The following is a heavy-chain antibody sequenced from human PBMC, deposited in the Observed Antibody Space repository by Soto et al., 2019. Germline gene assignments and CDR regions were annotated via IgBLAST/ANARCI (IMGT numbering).Heavy chain of an antibody. CDR1: GFSFSSYS. V-gene: IGHV3-48*02. CDR2: ISSSSSTI. CDR3: AREPYGDYSGMDV. J-gene: IGHJ6*02. Sequence: PGGSLRLSFAASGFSFSSYSMNWVRQAPGKGLEWVSYISSSSSTIYYADSVKGRFTISRDNAKNSLYLQMNSLRDEDTAVYYCAREPYGDYSGMDVWGQGTTVTVSS. D-gene: IGHD4-17*01.